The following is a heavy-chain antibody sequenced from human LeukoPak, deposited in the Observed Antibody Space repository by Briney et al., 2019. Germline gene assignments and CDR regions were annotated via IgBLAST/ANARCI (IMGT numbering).Heavy chain of an antibody. Sequence: GGSLRLSCAASGFTFSSSEINWVRQAPGKGLEWISYISSSGSTIYYADSVKGRFTISRDNAKNSLSLQMNSLRAEDTAVYYCARGGAVAGLGVDYWGKGTLVTVSS. CDR2: ISSSGSTI. V-gene: IGHV3-48*03. D-gene: IGHD6-19*01. CDR1: GFTFSSSE. CDR3: ARGGAVAGLGVDY. J-gene: IGHJ4*02.